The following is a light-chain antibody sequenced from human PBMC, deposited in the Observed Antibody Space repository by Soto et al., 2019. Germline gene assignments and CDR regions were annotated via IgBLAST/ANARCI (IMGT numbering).Light chain of an antibody. V-gene: IGLV2-8*01. Sequence: QSVLTQPPSASGSPGQSVTISCTGTSSDVGGYNYVSWYQQHPGKAPKLMIYDVSKRPSGVPDRFSGSKSGNTASLTVSGLQADDEADYYCSSFAGTKSLVFGGGTKLTVL. CDR2: DVS. J-gene: IGLJ2*01. CDR1: SSDVGGYNY. CDR3: SSFAGTKSLV.